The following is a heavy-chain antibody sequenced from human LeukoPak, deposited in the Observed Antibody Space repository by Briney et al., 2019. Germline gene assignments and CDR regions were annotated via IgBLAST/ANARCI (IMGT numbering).Heavy chain of an antibody. CDR3: ARASGWSHYYYYMDV. V-gene: IGHV1-69*01. CDR2: VIPIFGTA. Sequence: ASVKVSCKASGGTFSSYAISWVRQAPGQGLEWMGGVIPIFGTANYAQKFQGRVTITADESTSTAYMELSSLRSEDTAVYYCARASGWSHYYYYMDVWGKGTTVTISS. J-gene: IGHJ6*03. D-gene: IGHD6-19*01. CDR1: GGTFSSYA.